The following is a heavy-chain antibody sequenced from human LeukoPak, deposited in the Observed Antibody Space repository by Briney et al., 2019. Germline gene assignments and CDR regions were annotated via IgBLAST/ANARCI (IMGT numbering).Heavy chain of an antibody. D-gene: IGHD3-9*01. CDR2: IYHSGST. V-gene: IGHV4-4*02. Sequence: PSGTLSLPCAVSGGSISRSNWWSWVRPPPGEGLEWIGEIYHSGSTNYNPYLKSRVTISVDKSKNQFSLKLSSVTAADTAVYYCARVYLGVENYYYYMDVWGKGTTVTVSS. J-gene: IGHJ6*03. CDR3: ARVYLGVENYYYYMDV. CDR1: GGSISRSNW.